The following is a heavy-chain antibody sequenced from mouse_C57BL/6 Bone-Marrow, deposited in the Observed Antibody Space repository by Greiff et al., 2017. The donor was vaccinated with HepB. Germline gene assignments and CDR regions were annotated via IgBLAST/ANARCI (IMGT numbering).Heavy chain of an antibody. J-gene: IGHJ3*01. V-gene: IGHV5-4*01. CDR1: GFTFSSYA. CDR2: ISDGGSYT. Sequence: DVKLVESGGGLVKPGGSLKLSCAASGFTFSSYAMSWVRQTPEKRLEWVATISDGGSYTYYPDNVKGRFTISRDNAKNNLYLQMSHLKSEDTAMYYCARDLFAYWGQGTLVTVSA. CDR3: ARDLFAY.